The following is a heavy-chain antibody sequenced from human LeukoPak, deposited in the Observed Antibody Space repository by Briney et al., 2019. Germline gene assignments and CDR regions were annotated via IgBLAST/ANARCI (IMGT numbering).Heavy chain of an antibody. CDR2: FDPEDGET. CDR3: ATGEAVAGTFNY. Sequence: ASVKVSCRVSGYTLTELSMHWVRQAPGKGLEWMGGFDPEDGETIYAQKFQGRVTMTEDTSTDTAYMELSSLRSEDTAVYYCATGEAVAGTFNYWGQGTLVTVSS. CDR1: GYTLTELS. V-gene: IGHV1-24*01. J-gene: IGHJ4*02. D-gene: IGHD6-19*01.